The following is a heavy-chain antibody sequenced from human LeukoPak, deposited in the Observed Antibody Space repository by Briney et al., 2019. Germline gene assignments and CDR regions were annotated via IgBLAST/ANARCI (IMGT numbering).Heavy chain of an antibody. Sequence: PSGTLSLTCAVSGGSISSSNWWSWVRQPPGKGLEWIGEIYHSGSTNYNPSLKSRVTISVDKSKNQFSLKLSSVTAADTAVYYCARGGIVVVVAAGVYYYGMDVWAKGPRSPSP. CDR2: IYHSGST. V-gene: IGHV4-4*02. D-gene: IGHD2-15*01. J-gene: IGHJ6*02. CDR3: ARGGIVVVVAAGVYYYGMDV. CDR1: GGSISSSNW.